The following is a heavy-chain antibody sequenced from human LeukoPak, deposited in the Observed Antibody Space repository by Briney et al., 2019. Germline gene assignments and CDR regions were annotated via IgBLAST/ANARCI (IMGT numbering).Heavy chain of an antibody. D-gene: IGHD1-1*01. V-gene: IGHV3-23*01. CDR2: LRGDGET. Sequence: QSGGSLRLSCAASGFTFGNYAMSWVRQAPAGGLEWVSSLRGDGETFYADSVKGRFTFSRDDSRNTVYLQLNNLRVEDTAVYYCAKANWVSNADAVLWGQGTLVTVSS. J-gene: IGHJ4*02. CDR1: GFTFGNYA. CDR3: AKANWVSNADAVL.